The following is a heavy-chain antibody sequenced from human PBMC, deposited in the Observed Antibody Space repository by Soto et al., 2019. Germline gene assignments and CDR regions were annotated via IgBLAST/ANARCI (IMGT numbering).Heavy chain of an antibody. V-gene: IGHV3-33*01. J-gene: IGHJ5*02. CDR1: GFIYNDYG. Sequence: QVQLMESGGGVVQPGGSLRLSCTASGFIYNDYGINWVRQSPGKGLEWVAVIWHDGSDEHYADSVKGRFTISRDNSKNMLYLQMNSLRAEDTAVYYCARVPMTRVTRWTWFDPWGQGTLVTVSS. CDR3: ARVPMTRVTRWTWFDP. CDR2: IWHDGSDE. D-gene: IGHD4-17*01.